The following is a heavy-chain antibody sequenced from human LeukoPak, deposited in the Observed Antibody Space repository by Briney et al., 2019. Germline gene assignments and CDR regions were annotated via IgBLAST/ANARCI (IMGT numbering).Heavy chain of an antibody. CDR1: GGSVSSTTYY. D-gene: IGHD3-10*01. CDR3: ARHPPYGSRNWGSYYFDY. J-gene: IGHJ4*02. V-gene: IGHV4-39*01. Sequence: SETLSLTCTVSGGSVSSTTYYWGWIRQPPGKGLEWIGGIYYSGSTYYNPSLKSRVTISVDTSKNQFSLKLSSVTAVDTAVYYCARHPPYGSRNWGSYYFDYWGQGTLVTVSS. CDR2: IYYSGST.